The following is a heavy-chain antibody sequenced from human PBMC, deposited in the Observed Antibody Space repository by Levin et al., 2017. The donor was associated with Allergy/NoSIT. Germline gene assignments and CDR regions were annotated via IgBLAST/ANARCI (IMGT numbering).Heavy chain of an antibody. CDR3: ARSQYSGSYMDY. V-gene: IGHV3-74*01. Sequence: PGESLKISCAASGFTFSNYWIHWVRQVPGKGLVWVSRINGDGTTTKFAESVEGRFTISRDNAKNTLFLQMDSLRAEDTAVYYCARSQYSGSYMDYWGQGTLVTVSS. J-gene: IGHJ4*03. CDR1: GFTFSNYW. CDR2: INGDGTTT. D-gene: IGHD1-26*01.